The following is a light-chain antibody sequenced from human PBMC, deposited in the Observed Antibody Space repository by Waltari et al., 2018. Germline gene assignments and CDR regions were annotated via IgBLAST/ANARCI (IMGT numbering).Light chain of an antibody. CDR3: SSYTSSSTPVV. CDR2: EVS. J-gene: IGLJ2*01. Sequence: QSALTQPPSVSGSPGPSVTIPCTGTSSDVGSYNLVSWYHQPPGTAPKLMIYEVSNRPSGVPDRFAGSKSGNTASLTISGLQAEDEADYSCSSYTSSSTPVVFGGGTKLTVL. V-gene: IGLV2-18*02. CDR1: SSDVGSYNL.